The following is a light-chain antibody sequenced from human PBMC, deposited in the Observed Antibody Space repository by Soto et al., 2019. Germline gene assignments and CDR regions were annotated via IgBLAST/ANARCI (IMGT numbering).Light chain of an antibody. CDR2: GAS. V-gene: IGKV3-20*01. CDR3: QQYGSSRT. Sequence: EIVLTQSPGTLSLSPGERATLSCRASQSVSSSYLAWYQQKPGQAPRLLIYGASSRATGIPDRFSGSGSGTDFTLTMSRLEPEAIAVYSCQQYGSSRTFGQGTKVEIK. J-gene: IGKJ1*01. CDR1: QSVSSSY.